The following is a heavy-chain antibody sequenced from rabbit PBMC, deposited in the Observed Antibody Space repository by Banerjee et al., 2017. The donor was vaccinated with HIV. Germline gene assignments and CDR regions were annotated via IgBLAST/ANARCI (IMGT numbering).Heavy chain of an antibody. J-gene: IGHJ6*01. Sequence: QSLEESGGGLVKPGASLTLTCKASGFSFSSSDYMCWVRQAPGKGLEWISCIAGSSSDFTYSTTWAKGRFTCSKTSSTTVTLQMTSLTVADTATYFCARDTGSSFSSYGMDLWGPGTLVTVS. CDR3: ARDTGSSFSSYGMDL. CDR1: GFSFSSSDY. CDR2: IAGSSSDFT. D-gene: IGHD8-1*01. V-gene: IGHV1S40*01.